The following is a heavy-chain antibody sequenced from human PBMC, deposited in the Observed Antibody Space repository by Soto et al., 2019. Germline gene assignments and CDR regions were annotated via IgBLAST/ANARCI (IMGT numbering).Heavy chain of an antibody. V-gene: IGHV1-3*01. D-gene: IGHD3-9*01. CDR2: INAGNGNT. CDR1: GYTFTSYV. CDR3: ASLTGYLNPGFHY. J-gene: IGHJ4*02. Sequence: ASVKVSCKASGYTFTSYVMHWVRQAPGQRLEWMGWINAGNGNTKYSQKFQGRVTITRDTSASTAYMELSSLRSEDTAVYYCASLTGYLNPGFHYWGQGTLVTVS.